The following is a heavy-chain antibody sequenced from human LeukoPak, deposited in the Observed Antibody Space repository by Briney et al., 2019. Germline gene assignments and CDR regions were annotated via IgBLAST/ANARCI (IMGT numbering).Heavy chain of an antibody. V-gene: IGHV5-51*01. Sequence: GESLQISCQGSGYSFTSYWIGWVRQMPGNGLEWMGIIYPGDSDTRSTPSFQGEVTISADKSISTAYLQWSSLKASDTAMYYCARLVVPTCTGSGWFDPWGQRTLVTVSS. D-gene: IGHD2-2*01. J-gene: IGHJ5*02. CDR2: IYPGDSDT. CDR1: GYSFTSYW. CDR3: ARLVVPTCTGSGWFDP.